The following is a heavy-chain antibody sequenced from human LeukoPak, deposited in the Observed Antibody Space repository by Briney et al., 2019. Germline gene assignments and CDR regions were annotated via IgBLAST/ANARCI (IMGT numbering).Heavy chain of an antibody. CDR3: ARDPKSARYSGYDSGWFDP. V-gene: IGHV1-69*13. J-gene: IGHJ5*02. CDR2: IIPIFGTA. CDR1: GYTFTGYG. Sequence: ASVKVSCKASGYTFTGYGISWVRQAPGQGLEWMGGIIPIFGTANYAQKFQGRVTITADESTSTAYMELSSLRSEDTAVYYCARDPKSARYSGYDSGWFDPWGQGTLVTVSS. D-gene: IGHD5-12*01.